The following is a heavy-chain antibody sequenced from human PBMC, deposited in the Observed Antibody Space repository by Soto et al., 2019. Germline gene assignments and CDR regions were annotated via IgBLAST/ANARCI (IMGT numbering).Heavy chain of an antibody. V-gene: IGHV3-15*05. CDR2: IKSKTDGGTT. D-gene: IGHD6-19*01. CDR3: TTHGIAVAGLLLFDY. J-gene: IGHJ4*02. CDR1: GFTFSNAW. Sequence: EVQLVESGGGLVKPGGSLRLSCAASGFTFSNAWMSWVRQAPGKGLEWVGRIKSKTDGGTTDYAAPVKGRFTNSREDSKNTLYLQMNSLKTEDTAVYYCTTHGIAVAGLLLFDYWGQGTLVTVSS.